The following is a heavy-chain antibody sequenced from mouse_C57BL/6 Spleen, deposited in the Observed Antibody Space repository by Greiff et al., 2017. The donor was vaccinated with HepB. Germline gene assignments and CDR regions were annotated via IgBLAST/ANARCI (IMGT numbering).Heavy chain of an antibody. CDR1: GYAFTNYL. V-gene: IGHV1-54*01. Sequence: QVQLKQSGAELVRPGTSVKVSCKASGYAFTNYLIEWVKQRPGQGLEWIGVINPGSGGTNYNEKFKGKATLTADKSSSTAYMQLSSLTSEDSAVYFCARYYYGSSPRDYWGQGTSVTVSS. CDR3: ARYYYGSSPRDY. CDR2: INPGSGGT. J-gene: IGHJ4*01. D-gene: IGHD1-1*01.